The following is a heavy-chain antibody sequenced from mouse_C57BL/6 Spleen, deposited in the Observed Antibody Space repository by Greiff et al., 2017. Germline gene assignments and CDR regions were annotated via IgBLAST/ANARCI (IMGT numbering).Heavy chain of an antibody. CDR3: ARSDYYGSLYFDY. CDR1: GYAFSSSW. V-gene: IGHV1-82*01. D-gene: IGHD1-1*01. J-gene: IGHJ2*01. CDR2: IYPGDGDT. Sequence: QVQLQQSGPELVKPGASVKISCKASGYAFSSSWMNWVKQRPGKGLEWIGRIYPGDGDTNYNGKFKGKATLTADKSSSTAYMQLSSLTSEDSAVYVCARSDYYGSLYFDYWGQGTTLTVSS.